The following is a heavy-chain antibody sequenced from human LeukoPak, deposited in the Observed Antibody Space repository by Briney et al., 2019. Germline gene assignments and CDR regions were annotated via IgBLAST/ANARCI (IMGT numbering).Heavy chain of an antibody. Sequence: GGSLRLSCSASGFTVSSSNMNWVRQAPGKGLEWISVIYSGGSTHYADSVKGRFTISRDNSKNTLFLQMNSPRAEDTAVYYCAKEEQQFDYFDYWGQGTLVTVSS. V-gene: IGHV3-53*01. CDR1: GFTVSSSN. J-gene: IGHJ4*02. CDR2: IYSGGST. D-gene: IGHD6-6*01. CDR3: AKEEQQFDYFDY.